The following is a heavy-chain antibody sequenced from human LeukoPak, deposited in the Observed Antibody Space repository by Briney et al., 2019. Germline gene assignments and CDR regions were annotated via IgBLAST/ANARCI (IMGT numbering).Heavy chain of an antibody. D-gene: IGHD4-17*01. Sequence: ASVKVSCKASGYTFTSYGISWVRQAPGQGLEWMGWISAYNGNTNYAQKLQGRVTMTTDTSTSTAYMELRSLRSDDTAVYYCARDSRRDYGDYGIWGDMKRSWFDPWGQGTLVTVSS. CDR1: GYTFTSYG. V-gene: IGHV1-18*01. CDR3: ARDSRRDYGDYGIWGDMKRSWFDP. J-gene: IGHJ5*02. CDR2: ISAYNGNT.